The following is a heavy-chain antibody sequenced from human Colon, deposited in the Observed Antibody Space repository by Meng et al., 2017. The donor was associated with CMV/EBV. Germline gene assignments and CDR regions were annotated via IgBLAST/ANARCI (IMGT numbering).Heavy chain of an antibody. J-gene: IGHJ4*02. CDR3: ARQSGWYCFDY. CDR2: IFNGEST. CDR1: GGSISSSKW. V-gene: IGHV4-4*02. D-gene: IGHD6-19*01. Sequence: SETLSLTCSVSGGSISSSKWWSWVRQSPEKGLEWIGEIFNGESTNYSPSLKNRVTISVDKSKNQFSLILNSVTAADTAVYYCARQSGWYCFDYWGQGTPVTVSS.